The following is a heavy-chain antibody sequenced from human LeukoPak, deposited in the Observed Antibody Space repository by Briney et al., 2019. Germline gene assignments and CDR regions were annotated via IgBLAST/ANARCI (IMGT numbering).Heavy chain of an antibody. V-gene: IGHV3-21*01. J-gene: IGHJ4*02. CDR2: ISSSSSYI. CDR3: ARGPYSSGWYS. Sequence: GGSLRLSCATSGCTFSSYSMNWVRQAPGKGLEWVSSISSSSSYIYYADSVKGRFTISRDNAKNSLYLQMNSLRAEDTAVYYCARGPYSSGWYSWGQRTLVTVSS. D-gene: IGHD6-19*01. CDR1: GCTFSSYS.